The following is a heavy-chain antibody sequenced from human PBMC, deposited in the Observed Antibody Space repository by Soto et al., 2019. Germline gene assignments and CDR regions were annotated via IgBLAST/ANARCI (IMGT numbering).Heavy chain of an antibody. Sequence: ESGGGLVQPGGSLRLSCAASGFTVSSNYMSWVRQAPGKGLEWVSVIYSGGSTYYADSVKGRFTISRDNSKNTLYLQMNSLRAEDTAVYYCAREGSEGLRTHFDYWGQGTLVTVSS. CDR3: AREGSEGLRTHFDY. CDR2: IYSGGST. J-gene: IGHJ4*02. CDR1: GFTVSSNY. V-gene: IGHV3-66*01. D-gene: IGHD4-17*01.